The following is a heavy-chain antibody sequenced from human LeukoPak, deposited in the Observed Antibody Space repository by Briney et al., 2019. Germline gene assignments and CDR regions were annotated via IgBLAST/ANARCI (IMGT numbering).Heavy chain of an antibody. CDR3: ATAPQCSSSWYDY. CDR1: GYTFTSLG. Sequence: ASVKVSCKASGYTFTSLGISWVRQAPGQGLEWMGWISPYNGNTNYAQNLQGRVTMTTDTSTSTAYMELRSLRSEDTAVYYCATAPQCSSSWYDYWGQGTLVTVSS. D-gene: IGHD6-13*01. CDR2: ISPYNGNT. J-gene: IGHJ4*02. V-gene: IGHV1-18*01.